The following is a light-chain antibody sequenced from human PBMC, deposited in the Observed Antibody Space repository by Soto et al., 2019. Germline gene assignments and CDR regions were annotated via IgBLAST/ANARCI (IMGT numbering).Light chain of an antibody. V-gene: IGKV1-39*01. Sequence: ILLTQSPSSLSASVGDRVTITCRASQSVSSYLNWYQHKPGKAPKLLIYAASSLQSGVPSRFSGSGSGTDFTLTISSLQPEDFATYYCQQSYSTPITFGQGTRLEIK. CDR3: QQSYSTPIT. CDR1: QSVSSY. CDR2: AAS. J-gene: IGKJ5*01.